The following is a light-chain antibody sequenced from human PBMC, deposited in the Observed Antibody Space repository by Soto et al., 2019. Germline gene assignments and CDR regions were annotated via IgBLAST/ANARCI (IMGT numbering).Light chain of an antibody. Sequence: DLQMTQSPSSLSASVGDRVTITCRASQSISSYLNWYQQKPGKAPKLLIYAASSLQSGVPSRFSGSGSGTDFTLTISSLQREDFATYYCQQSYSNRLTFGPGTKVDIK. CDR2: AAS. V-gene: IGKV1-39*01. CDR1: QSISSY. J-gene: IGKJ3*01. CDR3: QQSYSNRLT.